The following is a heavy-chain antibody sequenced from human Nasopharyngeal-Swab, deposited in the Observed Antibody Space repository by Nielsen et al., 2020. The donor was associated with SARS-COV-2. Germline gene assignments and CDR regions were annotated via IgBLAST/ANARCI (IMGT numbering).Heavy chain of an antibody. CDR2: IIPILGIA. Sequence: SVKVSCKSSGGPFISYAISWVRQAPGQGLEWMGRIIPILGIANYAQKFQGRVTITADKSTSTAYMELSSLRSEDTAVYYCAKAYGSGRGAPFDYWAQGTLVTVSS. V-gene: IGHV1-69*04. J-gene: IGHJ4*02. CDR3: AKAYGSGRGAPFDY. CDR1: GGPFISYA. D-gene: IGHD3-10*01.